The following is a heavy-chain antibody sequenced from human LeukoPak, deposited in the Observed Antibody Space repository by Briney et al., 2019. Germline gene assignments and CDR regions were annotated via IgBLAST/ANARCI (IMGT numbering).Heavy chain of an antibody. CDR1: GFTFSSYA. D-gene: IGHD6-19*01. CDR3: AKGDIAVAGRGNSFDY. Sequence: GGSLRLSCAASGFTFSSYAMSWVRQAPGKGLEWVSAISGSGGSTYYADSVKGRFTISRDNSKNTLYLQMNSLRAEDTAVYYCAKGDIAVAGRGNSFDYWGQGTLVTVSS. V-gene: IGHV3-23*01. CDR2: ISGSGGST. J-gene: IGHJ4*02.